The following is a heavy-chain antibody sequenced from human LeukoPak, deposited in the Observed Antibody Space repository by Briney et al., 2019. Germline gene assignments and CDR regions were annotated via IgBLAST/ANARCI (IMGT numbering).Heavy chain of an antibody. Sequence: SVKVSCKASGGTFSSYAISWVRQAPGQGLEWMGRIIPIFGTADYAQKFQGRVTITTDESTSTAYMELSSLRSEDTAVYYCARSSSSQQLVPRYFDYWGQGTLVTVSS. CDR2: IIPIFGTA. CDR3: ARSSSSQQLVPRYFDY. CDR1: GGTFSSYA. J-gene: IGHJ4*02. D-gene: IGHD6-13*01. V-gene: IGHV1-69*05.